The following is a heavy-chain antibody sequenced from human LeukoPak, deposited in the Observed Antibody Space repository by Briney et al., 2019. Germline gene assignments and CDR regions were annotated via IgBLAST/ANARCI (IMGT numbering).Heavy chain of an antibody. CDR2: IYTSGST. V-gene: IGHV4-61*02. CDR1: GGSISSGSYY. CDR3: ARFPGYCSGGSCYYYGMDV. Sequence: SQTLSLTCTVSGGSISSGSYYWSWIRQPAGKGLEWIGRIYTSGSTNYNPSLKSRVTISVDTSKNQFSLKLSSVTAADTAVYYCARFPGYCSGGSCYYYGMDVWGQGTTVTVSS. D-gene: IGHD2-15*01. J-gene: IGHJ6*02.